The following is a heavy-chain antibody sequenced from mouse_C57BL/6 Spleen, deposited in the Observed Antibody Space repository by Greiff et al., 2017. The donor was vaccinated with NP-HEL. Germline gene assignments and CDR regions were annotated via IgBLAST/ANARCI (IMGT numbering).Heavy chain of an antibody. V-gene: IGHV2-2*01. CDR2: IWSGGST. Sequence: QVQLKQSGPGLVQPSQSLSITCTVSGFSLTSYGVHWVRQSPGKGLEWLGVIWSGGSTDYNAAFISRLSISKDNSTSQVFFKMNSLQADDTAIYYCARRGYDDAMYYWGEGTSVTVSS. CDR3: ARRGYDDAMYY. D-gene: IGHD2-2*01. J-gene: IGHJ4*01. CDR1: GFSLTSYG.